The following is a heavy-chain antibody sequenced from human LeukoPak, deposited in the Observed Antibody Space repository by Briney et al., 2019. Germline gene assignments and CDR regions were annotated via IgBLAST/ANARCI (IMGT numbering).Heavy chain of an antibody. V-gene: IGHV1-2*02. CDR2: INPNSGGT. D-gene: IGHD1-26*01. CDR3: ARGPTKSIVGATMVY. J-gene: IGHJ4*02. Sequence: ASVKVSCKASGYTFTGYYMHWVRQAPGQGLEWMGWINPNSGGTNYAQKFQGRVTMTRDTSISTAYMELSRLRSDDTAVYYCARGPTKSIVGATMVYWGQGTLVTVSS. CDR1: GYTFTGYY.